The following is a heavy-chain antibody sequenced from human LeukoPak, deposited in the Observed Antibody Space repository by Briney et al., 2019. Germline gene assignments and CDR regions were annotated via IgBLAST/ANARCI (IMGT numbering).Heavy chain of an antibody. J-gene: IGHJ4*02. V-gene: IGHV3-33*01. CDR2: IWYDGSNK. CDR1: EFTFSSYG. CDR3: ARGSSGWYSIDY. Sequence: GGSLRLSCAASEFTFSSYGMHWVRQAPGKGLEWVAVIWYDGSNKYYADSVKGRFTISRDNSKNTLYLQMNSLRAGDTAVYYCARGSSGWYSIDYWGQGTLVTVSS. D-gene: IGHD6-19*01.